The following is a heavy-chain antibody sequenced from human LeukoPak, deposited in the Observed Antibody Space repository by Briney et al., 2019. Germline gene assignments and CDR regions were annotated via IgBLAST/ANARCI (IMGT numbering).Heavy chain of an antibody. D-gene: IGHD3-9*01. CDR1: GDSVSSNSAA. CDR3: AREQGHYDILTGFDY. J-gene: IGHJ4*02. CDR2: TYYRSKWYN. Sequence: SQTLSLTFAISGDSVSSNSAAWNWLRQSPSRGLEWLGRTYYRSKWYNDYAVSVKSRITINPDTSKNQFSLQLNSVTPEDTAVYYCAREQGHYDILTGFDYWGQGTLVTVSS. V-gene: IGHV6-1*01.